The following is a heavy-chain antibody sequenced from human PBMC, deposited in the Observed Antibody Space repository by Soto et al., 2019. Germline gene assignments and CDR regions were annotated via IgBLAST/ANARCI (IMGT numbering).Heavy chain of an antibody. CDR1: GYNFAGYW. Sequence: GESLKISRKVSGYNFAGYWIAWVRQMPRKGMELMGIIYPSDSDTRYRPSFQGQVTISADKSISSAYLQWSSLRASDTAMYYCARRGVSTRTFDYWGQGTPVTVSS. CDR2: IYPSDSDT. V-gene: IGHV5-51*03. D-gene: IGHD3-3*01. CDR3: ARRGVSTRTFDY. J-gene: IGHJ4*02.